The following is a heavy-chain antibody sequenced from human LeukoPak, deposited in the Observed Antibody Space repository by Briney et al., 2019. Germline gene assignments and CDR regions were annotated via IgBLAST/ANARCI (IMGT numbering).Heavy chain of an antibody. Sequence: GGSLRLSCADSGFTFSSYAFHWVRQAPGKGLEWVAVISYDGSNKHYADSVKGRCTISRDNSKNTLNLQMYSLRVEDTAVYYCARAGSYCGGDCFDYWGLGTLVTVSS. CDR1: GFTFSSYA. CDR3: ARAGSYCGGDCFDY. V-gene: IGHV3-30-3*01. CDR2: ISYDGSNK. J-gene: IGHJ4*02. D-gene: IGHD2-21*01.